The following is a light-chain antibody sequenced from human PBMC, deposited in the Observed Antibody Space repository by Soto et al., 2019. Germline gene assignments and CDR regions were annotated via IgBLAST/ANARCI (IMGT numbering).Light chain of an antibody. V-gene: IGKV3-20*01. CDR3: QQCSSSPLT. J-gene: IGKJ4*01. CDR1: QSVSSSY. Sequence: EIVLTQSPGTLSLSPGERATLSCRASQSVSSSYLVWYQQKPGQAPRLLIYGASSRATGIPDRFSGSGSGTDFTLTISRLEPEDFAVYYCQQCSSSPLTFGGGTKVDIK. CDR2: GAS.